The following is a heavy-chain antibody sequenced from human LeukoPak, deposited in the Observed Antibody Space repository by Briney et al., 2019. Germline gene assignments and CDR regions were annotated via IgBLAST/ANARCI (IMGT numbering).Heavy chain of an antibody. D-gene: IGHD5-18*01. CDR1: GSSMTTHH. CDR2: VFDSGRT. CDR3: TTIKRGNIFGYFDF. J-gene: IGHJ4*02. Sequence: SETLSLTCTVPGSSMTTHHWNWIRQTPGKGLEWIGYVFDSGRTKENPSLKSRVTLSADTSKNQLSLRLSSVTAADTAVYYCTTIKRGNIFGYFDFWGQGILVTVSS. V-gene: IGHV4-59*11.